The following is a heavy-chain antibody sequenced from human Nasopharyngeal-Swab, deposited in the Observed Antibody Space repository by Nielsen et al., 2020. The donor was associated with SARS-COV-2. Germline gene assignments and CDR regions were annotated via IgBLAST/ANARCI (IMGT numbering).Heavy chain of an antibody. CDR2: ISGSTNYI. V-gene: IGHV3-21*01. CDR3: ARDIWLRPEGNNAFDL. J-gene: IGHJ3*01. Sequence: GESLKISCAASAFTFSIYTMNWVRQAPGKGLECFSSISGSTNYIYYADSVKGRFTISRDSAKNSLFLQMNSLRAADTALYYCARDIWLRPEGNNAFDLWGQGTMVIVSS. D-gene: IGHD5-12*01. CDR1: AFTFSIYT.